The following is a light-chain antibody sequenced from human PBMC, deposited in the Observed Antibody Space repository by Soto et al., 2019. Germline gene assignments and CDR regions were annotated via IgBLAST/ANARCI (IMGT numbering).Light chain of an antibody. CDR2: WAS. J-gene: IGKJ2*01. Sequence: DIVMTQSPDSLAVSLGERATINCKSSRSVLYSSNNRNYLSWYQQKPGQHPKLLIYWASTRQSGVPDRFSGSGSGTDFTLNISSLQAEDVAVYYCQQYISTPPYTFGQGTKLEIK. CDR3: QQYISTPPYT. V-gene: IGKV4-1*01. CDR1: RSVLYSSNNRNY.